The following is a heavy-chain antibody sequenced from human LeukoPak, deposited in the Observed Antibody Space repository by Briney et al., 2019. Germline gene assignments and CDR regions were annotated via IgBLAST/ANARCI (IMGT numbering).Heavy chain of an antibody. J-gene: IGHJ4*02. CDR2: IYYSGST. CDR1: GGSISSSCYY. D-gene: IGHD4-11*01. Sequence: PSETLSLTCTVSGGSISSSCYYWGWIRQPPGKGLEWIGSIYYSGSTYYNPSLKSRVTISVDTSKNQFSLKLSSVTAADTAVYYCARLRVTTDWGQGALVTVSS. CDR3: ARLRVTTD. V-gene: IGHV4-39*01.